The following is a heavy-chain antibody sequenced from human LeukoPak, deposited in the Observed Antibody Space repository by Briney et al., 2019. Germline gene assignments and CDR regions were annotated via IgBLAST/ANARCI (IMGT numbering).Heavy chain of an antibody. Sequence: AGGSLRLSCAASGFTFSSYEMNWVRQAPGKGLEWVSYISSSGSTIYYADSVKGRFTISRDNSKNTLYLQMNSLRAEDTAVYYCAKALMYYDSSGYLGYWGQGTLVTVTS. CDR2: ISSSGSTI. CDR1: GFTFSSYE. CDR3: AKALMYYDSSGYLGY. D-gene: IGHD3-22*01. V-gene: IGHV3-48*03. J-gene: IGHJ4*02.